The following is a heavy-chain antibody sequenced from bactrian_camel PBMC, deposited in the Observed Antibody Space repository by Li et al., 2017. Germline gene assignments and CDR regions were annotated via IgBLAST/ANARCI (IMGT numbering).Heavy chain of an antibody. Sequence: WYRQAPGKERELVSTITTRDVTKYADFVKGRFTISRDNAKNTLYLQMNSLKPEDTAMYYCTKDRSYGTRNWVQSTRGQGTQVTVS. J-gene: IGHJ4*01. V-gene: IGHV3S53*01. CDR2: ITTRDVT. D-gene: IGHD3*01. CDR3: TKDRSYGTRNWVQST.